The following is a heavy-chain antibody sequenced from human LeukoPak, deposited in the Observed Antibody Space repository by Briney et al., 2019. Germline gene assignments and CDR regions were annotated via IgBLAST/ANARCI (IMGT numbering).Heavy chain of an antibody. CDR3: ARDRGVSYSAAGKKQPDC. CDR1: GFTFSSYS. Sequence: GGSLRLSCAASGFTFSSYSMNWVRQAPGKGLEWVSSISSSSSYIYYADSVKGRCTISRANAKNTLYLQMKSLRAEDTAVYYCARDRGVSYSAAGKKQPDCWGQGTVVTVTS. J-gene: IGHJ4*02. V-gene: IGHV3-21*01. CDR2: ISSSSSYI. D-gene: IGHD6-13*01.